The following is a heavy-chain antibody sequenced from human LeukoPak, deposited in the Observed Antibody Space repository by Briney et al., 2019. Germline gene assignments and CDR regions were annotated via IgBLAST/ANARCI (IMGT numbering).Heavy chain of an antibody. D-gene: IGHD6-13*01. Sequence: ASVRVSCKASGYTFTSYDINWVRQATGQGLEWMGWMNPNSGNTGYAQKFQGRVTITRNTSISTAYMELSSLRSEDTAVYYCARVIGEGSSWYRNYYYMDVWGKGTTVTVSS. V-gene: IGHV1-8*03. J-gene: IGHJ6*03. CDR1: GYTFTSYD. CDR3: ARVIGEGSSWYRNYYYMDV. CDR2: MNPNSGNT.